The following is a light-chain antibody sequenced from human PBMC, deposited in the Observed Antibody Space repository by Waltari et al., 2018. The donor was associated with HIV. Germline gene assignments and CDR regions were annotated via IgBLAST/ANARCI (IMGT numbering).Light chain of an antibody. Sequence: DIQLTQSPSFVSASLQDTVTLTCRASQGISSSVALYHQRPGTAPDLLIYDASTLQTGVPSRFSGSGSGTQFTLTITNLHPDDFGIYYCQQLYTYPLSFGAGTKV. J-gene: IGKJ3*01. CDR3: QQLYTYPLS. V-gene: IGKV1-9*01. CDR2: DAS. CDR1: QGISSS.